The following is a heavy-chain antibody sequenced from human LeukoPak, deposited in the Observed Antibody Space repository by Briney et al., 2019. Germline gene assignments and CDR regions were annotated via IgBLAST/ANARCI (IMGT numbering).Heavy chain of an antibody. Sequence: PGGSLRPSCAASGFTFSSYDMHCVRQATGKGLEWVSAIGIAVDTYYSGSVKGRFTISRENAKNFLYLQMNSLRAGDTAVYYCARGNILTGYDCWGQGTLVTVSS. CDR3: ARGNILTGYDC. D-gene: IGHD3-9*01. J-gene: IGHJ4*02. V-gene: IGHV3-13*04. CDR2: IGIAVDT. CDR1: GFTFSSYD.